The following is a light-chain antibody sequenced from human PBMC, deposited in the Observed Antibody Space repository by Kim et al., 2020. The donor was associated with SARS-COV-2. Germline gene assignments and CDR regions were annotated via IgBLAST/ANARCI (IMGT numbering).Light chain of an antibody. CDR2: VNRDGSH. CDR3: QTWDSGIRV. CDR1: SGHSSYA. Sequence: QLVLTQSPSASASLGASVQLTCILSSGHSSYAIAWHQQQPGKGPRFLMKVNRDGSHTKGDGIPDRFSGSTSGAERYLTISSLQPEDEADYYCQTWDSGIRVFGGGTQLTVL. J-gene: IGLJ3*02. V-gene: IGLV4-69*01.